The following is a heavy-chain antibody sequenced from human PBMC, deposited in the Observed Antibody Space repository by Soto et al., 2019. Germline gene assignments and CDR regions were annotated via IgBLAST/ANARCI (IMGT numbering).Heavy chain of an antibody. CDR2: INPSGSST. CDR3: ARDLEYYYGSGSYYNSLGPAQSWWFDP. V-gene: IGHV1-46*01. Sequence: ASVKVSFKASGYTFTSYYMHWGRQAPGQGLEWMGIINPSGSSTSYAQKFQGRVTMTRDTSTSTVYMELSSLRSEDTAVYYCARDLEYYYGSGSYYNSLGPAQSWWFDPWGQGTLVTVSS. D-gene: IGHD3-10*01. J-gene: IGHJ5*02. CDR1: GYTFTSYY.